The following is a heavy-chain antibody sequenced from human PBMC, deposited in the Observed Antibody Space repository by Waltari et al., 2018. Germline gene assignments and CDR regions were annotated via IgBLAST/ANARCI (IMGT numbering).Heavy chain of an antibody. J-gene: IGHJ4*02. CDR2: IYHSGST. D-gene: IGHD5-12*01. Sequence: QVQLQESGPGLVKPSETLSLTCAVSGYSISSGYYWGWIRQPPGKGLEWIGSIYHSGSTYYNPSLKSRVTISVDTSKNHFSLKLSSVTAADTAVYYCARLDFAYSGYVEDYWGQGTLVTVSS. CDR1: GYSISSGYY. V-gene: IGHV4-38-2*01. CDR3: ARLDFAYSGYVEDY.